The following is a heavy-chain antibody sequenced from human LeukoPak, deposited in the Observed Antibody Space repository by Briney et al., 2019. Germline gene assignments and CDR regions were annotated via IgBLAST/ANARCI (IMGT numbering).Heavy chain of an antibody. V-gene: IGHV4-34*01. CDR2: INHSGYT. J-gene: IGHJ4*02. D-gene: IGHD4-17*01. Sequence: SETLSLTCAVSGVPFNDYYWSWVRQTPGKGLEWIGEINHSGYTNDSPSLKSRVTLSIDTSRKQFSLNLRSVTVADTGIYYCTRMTTGHDYWGQGTLVTVSS. CDR3: TRMTTGHDY. CDR1: GVPFNDYY.